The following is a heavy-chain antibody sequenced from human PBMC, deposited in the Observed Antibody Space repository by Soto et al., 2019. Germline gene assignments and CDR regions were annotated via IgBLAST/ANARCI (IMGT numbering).Heavy chain of an antibody. J-gene: IGHJ4*02. D-gene: IGHD3-22*01. CDR1: GGSISSSSYY. V-gene: IGHV4-39*07. Sequence: SETLSLTCTVSGGSISSSSYYWGWIRQPPGKGLEWIGSIYYSGSTNYNPSLKSRVTISVDTSKNQFSLKLSSVTAADTAVYYCARGEYYDSSGYYIFDYWGQGTLVTVS. CDR2: IYYSGST. CDR3: ARGEYYDSSGYYIFDY.